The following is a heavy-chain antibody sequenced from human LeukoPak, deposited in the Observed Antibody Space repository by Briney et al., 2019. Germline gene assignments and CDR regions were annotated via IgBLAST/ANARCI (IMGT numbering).Heavy chain of an antibody. V-gene: IGHV3-30*02. CDR3: AKVWSRYNWFDP. CDR2: IRYDGSNK. J-gene: IGHJ5*02. CDR1: GFTFSSYG. D-gene: IGHD3-3*01. Sequence: PGGSLRLSCAASGFTFSSYGMHWVRQAPGKGLEWVAFIRYDGSNKYYADSVKGRFTISRDNSKNTLYLQMNSLRAEDTAVYYCAKVWSRYNWFDPWGQGTLVTVSS.